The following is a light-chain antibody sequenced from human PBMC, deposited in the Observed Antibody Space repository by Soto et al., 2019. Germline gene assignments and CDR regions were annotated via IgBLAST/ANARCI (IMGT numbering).Light chain of an antibody. CDR2: EVS. J-gene: IGLJ3*02. CDR3: TSYVGSDIWV. V-gene: IGLV2-8*02. CDR1: SSDVGAYKY. Sequence: QSALTQPPSASRSPGQSVTISCTGTSSDVGAYKYVSWYQQYPGKAPKLMIYEVSKRPSGVPDRFSGSKSGNTASLTVSGLQAEDEADYYCTSYVGSDIWVFGGGTKVTVL.